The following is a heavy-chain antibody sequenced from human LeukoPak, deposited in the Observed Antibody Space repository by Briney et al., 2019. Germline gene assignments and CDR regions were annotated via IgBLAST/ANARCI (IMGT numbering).Heavy chain of an antibody. V-gene: IGHV6-1*01. CDR3: ARESPTAYQLLWGLDY. CDR1: GVSVSSNSAA. J-gene: IGHJ4*02. CDR2: KYYRYKWYT. Sequence: PWQTLTLTCAISGVSVSSNSAAWNWIRQSPSRGLEALVWKYYRYKWYTDYAVSVKSRVTINQDTSKNQVSPKLNSVPPEDTAVYSCARESPTAYQLLWGLDYWGQGTLVTVS. D-gene: IGHD2-2*01.